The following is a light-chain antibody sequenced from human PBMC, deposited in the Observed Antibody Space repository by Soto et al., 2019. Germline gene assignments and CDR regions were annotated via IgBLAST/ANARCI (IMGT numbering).Light chain of an antibody. Sequence: QSVLTQPPSASGTPGQSVTISCSGGSSNMGTNSVSWYQHFPGTAPKLLIFRSYQRPSGVPDRFSGSESGTSASLAIRGLQSEDEADYYCAAWDDSLSGPVFGTGTKLTVL. V-gene: IGLV1-44*01. CDR3: AAWDDSLSGPV. CDR1: SSNMGTNS. J-gene: IGLJ1*01. CDR2: RSY.